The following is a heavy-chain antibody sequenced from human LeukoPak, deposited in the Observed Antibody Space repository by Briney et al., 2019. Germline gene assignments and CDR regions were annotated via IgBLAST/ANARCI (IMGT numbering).Heavy chain of an antibody. CDR2: INSSGGT. J-gene: IGHJ4*02. Sequence: PSETLSLTCTVSAGSMTGHYWTWIRQPPGKGLEWIAYINSSGGTSYNPSLKSRVTVSVDTSKSHFSLKLTSVTAADTAVYYCARLPDISGWPCDYWGQGTLLTVSS. CDR3: ARLPDISGWPCDY. D-gene: IGHD6-19*01. V-gene: IGHV4-4*08. CDR1: AGSMTGHY.